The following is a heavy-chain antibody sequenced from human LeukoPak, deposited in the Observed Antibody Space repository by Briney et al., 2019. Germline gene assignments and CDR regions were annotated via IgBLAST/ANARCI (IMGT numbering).Heavy chain of an antibody. D-gene: IGHD3-10*01. V-gene: IGHV3-33*01. CDR1: GLTFSSYG. CDR2: IWYDGSNK. J-gene: IGHJ4*02. CDR3: AREARSGSYYSIFDY. Sequence: GGSLRLSCAASGLTFSSYGMHWVRQAPGKGLEWVAVIWYDGSNKYYADSVKGRFTISRDNSKNTLYLQMNSLRAEDTAVYYCAREARSGSYYSIFDYWGQGTLVTVSS.